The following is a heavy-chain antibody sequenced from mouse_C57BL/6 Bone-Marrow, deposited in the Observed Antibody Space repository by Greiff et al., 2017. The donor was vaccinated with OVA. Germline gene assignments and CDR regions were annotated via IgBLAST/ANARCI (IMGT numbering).Heavy chain of an antibody. V-gene: IGHV1-69*01. CDR1: GYTFTSYW. CDR3: ARKDSNSFAY. J-gene: IGHJ3*01. Sequence: QVQLQQPGAELVMPGASVKLSCKASGYTFTSYWMHWVKQRPGQGLEWIGEIDPSDSYTNYNQKFKGKSTLTVDKSSSTAYKQLSSLTSEDSTVYYCARKDSNSFAYWGQGTLVTVSA. CDR2: IDPSDSYT. D-gene: IGHD2-5*01.